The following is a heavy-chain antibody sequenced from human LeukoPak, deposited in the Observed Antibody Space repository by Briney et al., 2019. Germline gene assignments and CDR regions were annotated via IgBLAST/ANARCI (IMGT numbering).Heavy chain of an antibody. CDR2: ISTSDGST. J-gene: IGHJ5*02. Sequence: PGGSLRLSCAACGFTFSNSTMGWVRQAPGKGLEWVPAISTSDGSTYYADAVKGRFTISRDNSKNTLYLQMNTLRAEDTAVYYSARAVDFWSGYPQPNWFDPWGQGTLVTVSS. CDR1: GFTFSNST. CDR3: ARAVDFWSGYPQPNWFDP. V-gene: IGHV3-23*01. D-gene: IGHD3-3*01.